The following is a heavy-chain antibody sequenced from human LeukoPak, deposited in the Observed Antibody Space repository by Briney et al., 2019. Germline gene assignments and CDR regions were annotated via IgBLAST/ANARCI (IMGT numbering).Heavy chain of an antibody. Sequence: GESLKISCKGFGYSFITYWIGWVRQMPGKGLGWMGIIYPGDSATRYSPSFQGQVTISADTSISTAYLQWSSLKASYTVMYYSARHVNFTMVRGVASYYYYYYMDVWGKGTTVTVSS. D-gene: IGHD3-10*01. J-gene: IGHJ6*03. CDR1: GYSFITYW. V-gene: IGHV5-51*01. CDR2: IYPGDSAT. CDR3: ARHVNFTMVRGVASYYYYYYMDV.